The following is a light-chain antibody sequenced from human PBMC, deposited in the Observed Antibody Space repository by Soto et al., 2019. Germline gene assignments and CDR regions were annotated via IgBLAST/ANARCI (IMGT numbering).Light chain of an antibody. CDR3: QQYNNWPQT. V-gene: IGKV3-15*01. CDR1: QSISSY. Sequence: MTQSPSSLSASVGDRVTITCRASQSISSYLAWYQQKPGQAPRLLIYGASTRATGIPARFSGSGSGTEFTLTISSLQSEDFAVYYCQQYNNWPQTFGQGTKVDIK. CDR2: GAS. J-gene: IGKJ1*01.